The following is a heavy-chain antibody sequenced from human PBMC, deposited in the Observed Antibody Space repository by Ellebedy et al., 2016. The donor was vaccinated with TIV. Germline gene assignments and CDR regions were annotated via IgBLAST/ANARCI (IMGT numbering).Heavy chain of an antibody. D-gene: IGHD1-14*01. Sequence: SETLSLXXTVSGSSISSSSYYWAWIRQPPGKGLAWLGSFSNRDRTDYNPSLKSRVFILVDASKNQFFLKLTSVTAADTAVYYCATFNQYYTYLGVWGKGTTVTVSS. CDR2: FSNRDRT. CDR1: GSSISSSSYY. J-gene: IGHJ6*03. V-gene: IGHV4-39*01. CDR3: ATFNQYYTYLGV.